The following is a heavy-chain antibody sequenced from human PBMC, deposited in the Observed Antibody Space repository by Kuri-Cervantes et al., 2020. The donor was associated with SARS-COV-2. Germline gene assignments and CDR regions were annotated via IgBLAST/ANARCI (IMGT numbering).Heavy chain of an antibody. CDR2: IIPIFGTA. Sequence: SVKVSCKASGGTFSSYAISWVRQAPGQGLEWMGGIIPIFGTANYAQKFQGRVTITADESTSTAYMELSSLRSEDTAVYYCARSGWGTYSNFNHYYMDVWGKGTTVTVSS. CDR1: GGTFSSYA. V-gene: IGHV1-69*13. J-gene: IGHJ6*03. CDR3: ARSGWGTYSNFNHYYMDV. D-gene: IGHD4-11*01.